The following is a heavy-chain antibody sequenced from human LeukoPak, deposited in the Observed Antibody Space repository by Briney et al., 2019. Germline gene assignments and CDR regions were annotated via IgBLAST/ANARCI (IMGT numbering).Heavy chain of an antibody. CDR3: ARAPISEWELRLDAFDI. CDR2: IYYSGST. V-gene: IGHV4-59*06. J-gene: IGHJ3*02. Sequence: SETLSLTCTVSGGSISSYYWSWIRQHPGKGLEWIGYIYYSGSTYYNPSLKSRVTISVDTSKNQFSLKLSSVTAADTAVYYCARAPISEWELRLDAFDIWGQGTMVTVSS. CDR1: GGSISSYY. D-gene: IGHD1-26*01.